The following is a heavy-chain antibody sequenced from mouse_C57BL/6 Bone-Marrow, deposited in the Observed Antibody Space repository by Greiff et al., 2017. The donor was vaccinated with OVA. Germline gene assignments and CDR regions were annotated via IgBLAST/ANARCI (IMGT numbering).Heavy chain of an antibody. CDR1: GYAFSSSW. D-gene: IGHD4-1*01. J-gene: IGHJ2*01. V-gene: IGHV1-82*01. CDR2: IYPGDGDT. CDR3: ARGLNWAYFDY. Sequence: QVQLQQSGPELVKPGASVKISCKASGYAFSSSWMNWVKQRPGKGLEWIGRIYPGDGDTNYNGKFKGKATLTADKSSSTAYMQLSSLTSEDSAVYFCARGLNWAYFDYWGQGTTLTVSS.